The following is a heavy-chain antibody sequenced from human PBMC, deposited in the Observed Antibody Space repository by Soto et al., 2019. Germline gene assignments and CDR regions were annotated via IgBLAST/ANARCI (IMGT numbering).Heavy chain of an antibody. J-gene: IGHJ4*02. Sequence: QVQLVQSVGEVKQPGASVKVSCKTSGYTFTSYGISWVRQAPGQGLEWMGWISGYNGDTKYVQKFQGRVTLTTDTSTNTAYMEVRSLRSDDTAVYYCARDWVGDLAYWGQGTLVTVSS. CDR2: ISGYNGDT. CDR1: GYTFTSYG. CDR3: ARDWVGDLAY. V-gene: IGHV1-18*01. D-gene: IGHD4-17*01.